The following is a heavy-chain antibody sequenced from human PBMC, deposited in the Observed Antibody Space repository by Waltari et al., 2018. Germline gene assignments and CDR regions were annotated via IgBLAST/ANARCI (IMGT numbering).Heavy chain of an antibody. CDR3: ARDSSGSSGGNFDY. D-gene: IGHD6-6*01. CDR2: SYHSGST. V-gene: IGHV4-38-2*02. CDR1: GYSIRSVSY. Sequence: QVQLQESGPGLVKPSETLSLTCTVPGYSIRSVSYWGWIRKPPGKGREWFGGSYHSGSTYYNPSLKSRVTISVDTSKNQFSLKLSSVTAADTAVYYCARDSSGSSGGNFDYWGQGTLVTVSS. J-gene: IGHJ4*02.